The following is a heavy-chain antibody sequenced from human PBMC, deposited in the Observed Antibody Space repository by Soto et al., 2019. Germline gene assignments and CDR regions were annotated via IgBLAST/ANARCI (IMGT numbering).Heavy chain of an antibody. CDR1: GYTFTSYG. CDR3: ARDRYSSGWYTNYYYYYGMDV. D-gene: IGHD6-19*01. CDR2: ISAYNGNT. Sequence: ASVKVSCKASGYTFTSYGISWVRQAPGQGLEWMGWISAYNGNTNYAQKLQGRVTMTTDTSTSTAYMERRSLRFDDTAVYYCARDRYSSGWYTNYYYYYGMDVWGQGTTVTVSS. V-gene: IGHV1-18*01. J-gene: IGHJ6*02.